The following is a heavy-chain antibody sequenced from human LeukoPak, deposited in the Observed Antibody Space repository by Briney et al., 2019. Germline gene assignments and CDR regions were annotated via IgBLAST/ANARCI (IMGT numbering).Heavy chain of an antibody. CDR3: GRSGRYRPSDL. D-gene: IGHD1-26*01. CDR2: TRNKANSYTT. Sequence: PGGSLRLSCAASGFILSDHYIDWVRQAPGKGLEWVGRTRNKANSYTTEYAASVKGRFTISRDDPKNLLYPQMNSLKSEDTAVYYCGRSGRYRPSDLWGQGTLVTVSS. CDR1: GFILSDHY. J-gene: IGHJ5*02. V-gene: IGHV3-72*01.